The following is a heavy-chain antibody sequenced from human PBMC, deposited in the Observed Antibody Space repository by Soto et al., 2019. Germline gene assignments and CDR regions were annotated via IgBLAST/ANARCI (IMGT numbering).Heavy chain of an antibody. Sequence: SETLSLTCTVSGGSISSYYWSWIRQPPGKGLEWIGYIYYSGSTNYNPSLKSRVTISVDTSKNQFSLKLSSVTAADTAVYYCERGASSSWYDYWGQGTLVTVSS. CDR1: GGSISSYY. CDR2: IYYSGST. CDR3: ERGASSSWYDY. J-gene: IGHJ4*02. V-gene: IGHV4-59*01. D-gene: IGHD6-13*01.